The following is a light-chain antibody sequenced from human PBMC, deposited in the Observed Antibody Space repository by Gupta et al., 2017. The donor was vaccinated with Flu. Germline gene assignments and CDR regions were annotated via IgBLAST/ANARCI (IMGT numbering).Light chain of an antibody. CDR2: GAY. Sequence: IVLTQSPGTLSLSPGERATLSCRASQSVTSDSVAWYQKRPGQPPRLLIFGAYNRATGIPDRFSGSGSGTDFTLTISRLEPEDFAVFYCQQYGASTPTFGQGTKVEIK. CDR3: QQYGASTPT. V-gene: IGKV3-20*01. CDR1: QSVTSDS. J-gene: IGKJ1*01.